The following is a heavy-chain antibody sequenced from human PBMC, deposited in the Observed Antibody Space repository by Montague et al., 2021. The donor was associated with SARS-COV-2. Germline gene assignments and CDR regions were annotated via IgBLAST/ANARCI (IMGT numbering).Heavy chain of an antibody. CDR3: ARGSVDIVVVVAATPPYFDY. D-gene: IGHD2-15*01. CDR1: GGSFSGYY. CDR2: INRSGST. J-gene: IGHJ4*02. Sequence: SETLSLTCAVYGGSFSGYYCSWIRQPPGQGLEWIGEINRSGSTNYNPSLKSRVTISVYTSKNQFSLKLSSVTAADTAVYYCARGSVDIVVVVAATPPYFDYWGQGTLVTVSS. V-gene: IGHV4-34*01.